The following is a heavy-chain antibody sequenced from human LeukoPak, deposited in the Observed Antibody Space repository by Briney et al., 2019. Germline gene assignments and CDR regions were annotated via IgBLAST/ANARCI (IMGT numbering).Heavy chain of an antibody. V-gene: IGHV4-39*01. Sequence: SETLSLTCTVSGGSISSSSYYWGWIRQPPGKGLEWIGRIYYSGSTYYNPSLKSRVTISVDTSKNQFSLKLSSVTAADTAVDYCARLGGIAARTHAFDIWGQGTTVTVSS. CDR1: GGSISSSSYY. D-gene: IGHD6-6*01. CDR3: ARLGGIAARTHAFDI. J-gene: IGHJ3*02. CDR2: IYYSGST.